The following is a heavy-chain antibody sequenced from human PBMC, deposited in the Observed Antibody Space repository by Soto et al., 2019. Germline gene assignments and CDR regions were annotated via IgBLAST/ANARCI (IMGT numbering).Heavy chain of an antibody. CDR3: AKDLRLPMVRGPRPFGCFDP. J-gene: IGHJ5*02. CDR1: GFTFSSYA. D-gene: IGHD3-10*01. V-gene: IGHV3-23*01. CDR2: ISGSGGST. Sequence: PGGSLRLSCAASGFTFSSYAMSWVRQAPGKGLEWVSAISGSGGSTYYADSVKGRFTISRDNSKNTLYLQMNSLRAEDTAVYYCAKDLRLPMVRGPRPFGCFDPWGQGTLVTVSS.